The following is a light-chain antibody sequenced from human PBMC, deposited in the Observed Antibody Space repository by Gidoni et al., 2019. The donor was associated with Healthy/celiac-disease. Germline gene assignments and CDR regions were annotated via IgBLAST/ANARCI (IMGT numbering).Light chain of an antibody. CDR1: QSVRSNY. V-gene: IGKV3-20*01. CDR2: GAS. J-gene: IGKJ1*01. Sequence: ESGLTQVPGTLSLSPGDRATLSCRASQSVRSNYLAWYQQKPGQAPRLLIYGASSRATGIPDRISGSGSGTDFTLTISRLEPEDFAVYYCQQYGSSPDTFXQXTKVEIK. CDR3: QQYGSSPDT.